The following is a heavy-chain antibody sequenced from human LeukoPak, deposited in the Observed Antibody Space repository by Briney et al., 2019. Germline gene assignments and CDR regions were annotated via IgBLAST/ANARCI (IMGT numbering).Heavy chain of an antibody. V-gene: IGHV1-69*06. Sequence: SVKVSCKASGGTFSSYAISWVRQAPGQGLEWMGGIIPIFGTANYAQKFQGRVTITADKSTSTAYMELSSLRSEDTAVYYCARAQIDRGYYYYYMDVWGKGTTVTVSS. CDR3: ARAQIDRGYYYYYMDV. CDR2: IIPIFGTA. D-gene: IGHD7-27*01. CDR1: GGTFSSYA. J-gene: IGHJ6*03.